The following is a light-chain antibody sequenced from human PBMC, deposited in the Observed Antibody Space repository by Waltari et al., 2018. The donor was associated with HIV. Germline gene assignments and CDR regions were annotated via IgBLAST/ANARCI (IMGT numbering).Light chain of an antibody. CDR2: SAS. CDR3: QQLNSYPLT. V-gene: IGKV1-9*01. Sequence: DIHLTQSPSFLSASVGDTVTITCRASQGVNTYLAWYQHRPGEVPKLLIYSASTLKTGVPSRCSGSGSGTEFSLTISGLQPEDLATYYCQQLNSYPLTFGGGTTLEIK. J-gene: IGKJ4*02. CDR1: QGVNTY.